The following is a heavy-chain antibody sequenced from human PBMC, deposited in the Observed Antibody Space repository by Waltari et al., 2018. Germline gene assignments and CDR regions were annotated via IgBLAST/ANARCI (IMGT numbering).Heavy chain of an antibody. CDR3: VSLGYCRSTSCYNYYYYYMDV. J-gene: IGHJ6*03. CDR2: INPNSGGT. CDR1: GYTFTGYY. V-gene: IGHV1-2*06. Sequence: QVQLVQSGAEVKKPGASVKVSCKASGYTFTGYYMHWVRQAPGQGLEWMGRINPNSGGTNYAQKFQGRVTMTRDTSISTAYMELSRLRSDDTAVYYCVSLGYCRSTSCYNYYYYYMDVWGKGTTVTVSS. D-gene: IGHD2-2*02.